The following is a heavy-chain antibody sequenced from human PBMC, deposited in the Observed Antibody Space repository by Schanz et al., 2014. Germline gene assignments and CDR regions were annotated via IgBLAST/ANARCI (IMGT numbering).Heavy chain of an antibody. CDR1: GFTFSTYA. V-gene: IGHV3-23*04. CDR3: ARNRGSGGQNWYFDL. D-gene: IGHD1-26*01. Sequence: EVQLVESGGGVVQPGRSLRLSCAASGFTFSTYAMAWVRQAPGKGLEWVSSINTGGDSTYYADSVKGRFTISRDNSRDTVYLQMNSLRADDTAVYYCARNRGSGGQNWYFDLWGRGTLVTVSS. CDR2: INTGGDST. J-gene: IGHJ2*01.